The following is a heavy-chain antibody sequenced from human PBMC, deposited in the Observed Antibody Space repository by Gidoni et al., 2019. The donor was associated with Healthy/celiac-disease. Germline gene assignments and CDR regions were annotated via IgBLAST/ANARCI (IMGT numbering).Heavy chain of an antibody. CDR3: ARDPRSEYQALYGMDV. V-gene: IGHV3-33*01. D-gene: IGHD2-2*01. CDR1: GFTFSSYG. Sequence: QVQLVESGGGMVQPGRSLRLSCAASGFTFSSYGMHWVRQAPGKGLEWVAVIWYDGSNKYYADSVKGRFTISRDNSKNTLYLQMNSLRAEDTAVYYCARDPRSEYQALYGMDVWGQGTTVTVSS. CDR2: IWYDGSNK. J-gene: IGHJ6*02.